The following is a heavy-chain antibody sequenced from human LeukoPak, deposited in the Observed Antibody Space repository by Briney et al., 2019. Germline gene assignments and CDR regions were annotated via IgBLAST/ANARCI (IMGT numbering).Heavy chain of an antibody. D-gene: IGHD2-2*01. V-gene: IGHV4-31*03. CDR1: GVSISSGGYY. J-gene: IGHJ4*02. CDR2: IYYSGST. CDR3: ARASSPGYYFDF. Sequence: SETLSLTCSVSGVSISSGGYYWTWIRQRPGKGLEWIGYIYYSGSTYYNPSLKSRVIISLDTSKNQFSLKLSSVTAADSAVYYCARASSPGYYFDFWGQGTLVTVSS.